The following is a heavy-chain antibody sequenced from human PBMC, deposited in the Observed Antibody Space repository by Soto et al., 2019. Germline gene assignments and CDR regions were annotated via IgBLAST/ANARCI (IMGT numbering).Heavy chain of an antibody. CDR3: TKDPREAFCDGGHCYYVQPKIHDS. D-gene: IGHD2-21*02. V-gene: IGHV3-15*01. Sequence: EVQLVESGGGLVKPGGSLTLSCAASGFSFSNVWMSWVRQAPGKGLEWVGHVNSKSVGGTTDYTAPVRGRFTISRYDSKDTLDRQMNSLKNEDTALYYCTKDPREAFCDGGHCYYVQPKIHDSWGQGILVTVSS. CDR2: VNSKSVGGTT. J-gene: IGHJ4*02. CDR1: GFSFSNVW.